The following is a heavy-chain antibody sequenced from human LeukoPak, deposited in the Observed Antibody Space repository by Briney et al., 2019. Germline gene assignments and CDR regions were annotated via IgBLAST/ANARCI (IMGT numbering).Heavy chain of an antibody. Sequence: SETLSLTCAVYGGSFSGYYWSWIRQPPGKGLEWIGEINHSGSTNYNPSLKSRVTISVDTSKNQFSLKLSSVTAADTAVYYCARDYDYVWGSYRLYGPFGYRGQGTLVTVSS. CDR1: GGSFSGYY. J-gene: IGHJ4*02. V-gene: IGHV4-34*01. D-gene: IGHD3-16*02. CDR3: ARDYDYVWGSYRLYGPFGY. CDR2: INHSGST.